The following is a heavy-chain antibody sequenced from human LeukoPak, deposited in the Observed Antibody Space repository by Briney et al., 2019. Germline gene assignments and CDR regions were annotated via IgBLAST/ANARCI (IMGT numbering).Heavy chain of an antibody. Sequence: SQTLSLTCTVSGGSISSGDYYWSWIRQPPGKGLEWIGYIYYSGSTYYNPSLKSRVTISVDTSKNQFSLKLSSVTAADTAVYYCAISSSSAPFYFDYWGQGALVTVSS. D-gene: IGHD6-6*01. V-gene: IGHV4-30-4*01. J-gene: IGHJ4*02. CDR2: IYYSGST. CDR3: AISSSSAPFYFDY. CDR1: GGSISSGDYY.